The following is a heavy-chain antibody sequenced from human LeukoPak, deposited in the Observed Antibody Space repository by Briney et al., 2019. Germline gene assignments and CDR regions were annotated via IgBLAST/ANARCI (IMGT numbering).Heavy chain of an antibody. D-gene: IGHD1-14*01. J-gene: IGHJ4*02. CDR1: GYTFTSYD. V-gene: IGHV1-2*02. Sequence: ASVKVSCKASGYTFTSYDINWVRQATGQGLEWMGWVNPSSGGTNYAQKFQDRVTMTRDTSINTAYMELSSLRSDDTAVYYCARTRTGKPDFWGQGTLVTVSS. CDR2: VNPSSGGT. CDR3: ARTRTGKPDF.